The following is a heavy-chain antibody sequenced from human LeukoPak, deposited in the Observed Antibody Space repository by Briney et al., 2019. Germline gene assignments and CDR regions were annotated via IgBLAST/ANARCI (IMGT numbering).Heavy chain of an antibody. CDR1: GFTFSSYE. D-gene: IGHD6-19*01. CDR2: ISSSGSTI. V-gene: IGHV3-48*03. Sequence: GGSLRLSCAASGFTFSSYEMNWVRQAPGKGLEWVSYISSSGSTIYYADSVKGRFTISRDNAKNSLYLQMNSLRAEDTAVYYCARSDIAVAGFDYWGQGTLVTVS. CDR3: ARSDIAVAGFDY. J-gene: IGHJ4*02.